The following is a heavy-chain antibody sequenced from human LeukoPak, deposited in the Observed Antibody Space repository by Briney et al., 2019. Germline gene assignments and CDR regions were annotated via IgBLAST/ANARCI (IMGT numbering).Heavy chain of an antibody. CDR3: AREITTNGGRYFDY. Sequence: GGSLRPSCAASGFTFSNYWMRWVRQAPGKGLVWVSRINIDGSSTNNADSVKGRFTISRDNAKNTLYLQMNSLRAEDTAVYYCAREITTNGGRYFDYWGQGTLVTVSS. CDR1: GFTFSNYW. J-gene: IGHJ4*02. D-gene: IGHD7-27*01. V-gene: IGHV3-74*01. CDR2: INIDGSST.